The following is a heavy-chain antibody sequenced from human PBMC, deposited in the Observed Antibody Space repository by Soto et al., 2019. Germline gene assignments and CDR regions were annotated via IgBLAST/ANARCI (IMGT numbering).Heavy chain of an antibody. CDR2: INHSGST. Sequence: SETLSLTCAVYGGSFSGYYLSWIRQPPGKGLEWIGEINHSGSTNYNPSLKSRVTISVDTSKNQFSLKLSSVTAADTAVYYCARDTYVEMGYYFDYWGQGTLVTVSS. V-gene: IGHV4-34*01. CDR1: GGSFSGYY. CDR3: ARDTYVEMGYYFDY. J-gene: IGHJ4*02. D-gene: IGHD1-26*01.